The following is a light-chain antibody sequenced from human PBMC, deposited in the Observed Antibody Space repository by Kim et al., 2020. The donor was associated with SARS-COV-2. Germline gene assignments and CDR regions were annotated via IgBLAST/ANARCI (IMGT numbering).Light chain of an antibody. J-gene: IGLJ3*02. CDR2: YDS. Sequence: SYELTQPPSVSVAPGKTARITCGGNNIGSKSVHWYQQKPGQAPVLVIYYDSDRPSGIPERFSGSNSGNTANLTISRVEAGDEADYYCQVWDSSSDHRVFGGGTQLTVL. CDR3: QVWDSSSDHRV. V-gene: IGLV3-21*04. CDR1: NIGSKS.